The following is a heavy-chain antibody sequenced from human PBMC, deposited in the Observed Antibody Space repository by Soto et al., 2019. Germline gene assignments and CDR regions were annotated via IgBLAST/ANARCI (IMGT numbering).Heavy chain of an antibody. CDR3: AKLMIVGVITIAGFES. CDR1: GSTFSTYA. Sequence: EVQLLESGGGLVQPGGSLRLSCGASGSTFSTYAMSWVRQAPGKGLEWVSTVSDSGGRTYYRDSVKGRFTISRDNSMNTVYLQMNRLRVADTSVYYCAKLMIVGVITIAGFESWGQGALVTVSS. D-gene: IGHD3-22*01. CDR2: VSDSGGRT. J-gene: IGHJ4*02. V-gene: IGHV3-23*01.